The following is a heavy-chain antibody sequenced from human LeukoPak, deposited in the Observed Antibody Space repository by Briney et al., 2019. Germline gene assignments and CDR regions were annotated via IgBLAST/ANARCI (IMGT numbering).Heavy chain of an antibody. D-gene: IGHD3-3*01. V-gene: IGHV1-8*01. CDR2: MNPINGNT. Sequence: GASVKVSCKASGFTLTNYDINWVRQAPGQGLEWMGWMNPINGNTGYARKFQGRVTMTRDTSTSTVYMELSSLRSEDTAVYYCARGTSVVLRFLEWLSTSGAFDYWGQGTLVTVSS. CDR1: GFTLTNYD. CDR3: ARGTSVVLRFLEWLSTSGAFDY. J-gene: IGHJ4*02.